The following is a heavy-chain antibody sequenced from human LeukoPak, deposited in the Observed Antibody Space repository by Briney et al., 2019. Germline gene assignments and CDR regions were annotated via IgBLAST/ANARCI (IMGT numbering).Heavy chain of an antibody. J-gene: IGHJ2*01. CDR1: GFTFSSYA. V-gene: IGHV3-23*01. CDR2: ISSSGGST. CDR3: AKDPNYYDSSGYYWGRDWYFDL. Sequence: QPGGSLRLSCAASGFTFSSYAMSWVRQAPGKGLEWVSAISSSGGSTYYADSVKGRFTISRDNSKNTLYLQMNSLRAEDTAVYYCAKDPNYYDSSGYYWGRDWYFDLWGRGTLVTVSS. D-gene: IGHD3-22*01.